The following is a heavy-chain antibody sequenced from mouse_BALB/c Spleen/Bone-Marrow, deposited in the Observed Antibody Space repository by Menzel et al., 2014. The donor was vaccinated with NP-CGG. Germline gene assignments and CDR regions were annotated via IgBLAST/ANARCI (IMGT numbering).Heavy chain of an antibody. D-gene: IGHD2-3*01. Sequence: VQVVESGAELAKPRATVKMSCKASGYTFTNYWMHWVKQRPGQGLEWIGYIDPSTGYTEYNQKFKDKATLTADKSSSTAYVQLSSLTSEDSAVYYCARGGICDGYSYWGQGTLVTVSA. J-gene: IGHJ3*01. CDR2: IDPSTGYT. CDR1: GYTFTNYW. CDR3: ARGGICDGYSY. V-gene: IGHV1-7*01.